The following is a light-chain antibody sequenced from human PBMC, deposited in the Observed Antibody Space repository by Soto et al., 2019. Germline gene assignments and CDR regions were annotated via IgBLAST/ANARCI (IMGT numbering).Light chain of an antibody. CDR3: TSWTTSTTMR. V-gene: IGLV2-14*03. CDR1: SSDIGAYNF. Sequence: QSALTQPASVSGSPGQSITISCTGTSSDIGAYNFVSWYQQHPGKAPKLMLYDVNIRPSGVSNRFSGSKSGNTASLTISGLQDEDEADYYCTSWTTSTTMRFGGGTKMTVL. CDR2: DVN. J-gene: IGLJ2*01.